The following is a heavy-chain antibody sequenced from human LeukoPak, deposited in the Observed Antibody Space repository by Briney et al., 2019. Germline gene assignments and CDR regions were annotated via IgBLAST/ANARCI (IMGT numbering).Heavy chain of an antibody. CDR1: GESFSGYY. CDR3: ARGEAYCSSTSCYAVFDY. D-gene: IGHD2-2*01. Sequence: SETLSLTCAVYGESFSGYYWSWIRQPPGKGLEWIGEINHSGSTNYNPSLKSRVTISVDTSKNQFSLKLSSVTAADTAVYYCARGEAYCSSTSCYAVFDYWGRGTLVTVSS. CDR2: INHSGST. J-gene: IGHJ4*02. V-gene: IGHV4-34*01.